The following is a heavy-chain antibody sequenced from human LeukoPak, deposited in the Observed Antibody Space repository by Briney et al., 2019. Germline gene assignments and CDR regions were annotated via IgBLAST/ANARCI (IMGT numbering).Heavy chain of an antibody. Sequence: NPSETLSLTCTVSGYSISNGYYWGWIRQSPGKGLEWVGSVSHRGSTNYNPSLKSRVTISVDTSKNQFSLKLSSVTAADTAVYYCARHYLPHMVRGVIGRIDPWGQGTLVTVSS. J-gene: IGHJ5*02. CDR2: VSHRGST. V-gene: IGHV4-38-2*02. D-gene: IGHD3-10*01. CDR1: GYSISNGYY. CDR3: ARHYLPHMVRGVIGRIDP.